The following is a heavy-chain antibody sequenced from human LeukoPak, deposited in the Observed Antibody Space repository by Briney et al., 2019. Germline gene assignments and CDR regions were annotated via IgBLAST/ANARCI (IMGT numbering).Heavy chain of an antibody. CDR2: IIGGGTSK. D-gene: IGHD4/OR15-4a*01. CDR1: GITFGNFA. Sequence: GGALRLSCEASGITFGNFALSWVRQAPGRGPEGVSTIIGGGTSKFYADSVKGRFTVSRDNSKSSLFLHMTNLRAEDTAIYYCATHPGPYGATPFNSWGQGALVTVAS. V-gene: IGHV3-23*01. CDR3: ATHPGPYGATPFNS. J-gene: IGHJ4*02.